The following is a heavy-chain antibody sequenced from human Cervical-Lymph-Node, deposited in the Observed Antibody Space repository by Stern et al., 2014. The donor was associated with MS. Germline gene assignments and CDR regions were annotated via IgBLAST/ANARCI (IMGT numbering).Heavy chain of an antibody. CDR3: TREATAHSGTFDF. Sequence: VQLVQSGAEMKKPGYSVKVSCKASGGSFSNYAVNWVRQAPGQGPEWMGGIIPMYGAANYAQKFQGRVTLIADESTSTAYMELISLTSEDTAVYYCTREATAHSGTFDFWGQGTLVTV. CDR2: IIPMYGAA. V-gene: IGHV1-69*01. D-gene: IGHD1-14*01. CDR1: GGSFSNYA. J-gene: IGHJ4*02.